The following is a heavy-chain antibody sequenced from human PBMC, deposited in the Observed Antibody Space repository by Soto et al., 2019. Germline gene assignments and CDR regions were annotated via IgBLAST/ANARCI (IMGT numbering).Heavy chain of an antibody. V-gene: IGHV4-31*03. J-gene: IGHJ6*02. Sequence: TVSLTCTVSGISMSSGGHYWSWVRQHPGKGLEWIGYIYFSGTTYYNPTLKSRVTLSVDTSKNRFSLSLTSVTAGDTAVYYCARVLGSAVYYGLDVWGQGTKVT. D-gene: IGHD3-10*01. CDR2: IYFSGTT. CDR1: GISMSSGGHY. CDR3: ARVLGSAVYYGLDV.